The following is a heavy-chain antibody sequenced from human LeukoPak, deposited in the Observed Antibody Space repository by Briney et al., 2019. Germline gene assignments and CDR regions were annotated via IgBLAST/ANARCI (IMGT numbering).Heavy chain of an antibody. CDR1: GFTFSGSA. CDR3: TRHDPRYCSGGSCYGAFDI. J-gene: IGHJ3*02. CDR2: IRSKANSYAT. Sequence: PGGSLKLSCAASGFTFSGSAMHWVRQASGEGLEWVGRIRSKANSYATAYAASVKGRFTISRDDSKNTAYLQMNSLKTEDTAVYYCTRHDPRYCSGGSCYGAFDIWGQGTMVTVSS. D-gene: IGHD2-15*01. V-gene: IGHV3-73*01.